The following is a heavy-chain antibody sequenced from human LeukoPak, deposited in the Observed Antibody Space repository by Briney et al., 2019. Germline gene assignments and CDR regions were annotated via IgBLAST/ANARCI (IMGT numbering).Heavy chain of an antibody. Sequence: SETLSLTCTVSGGSISSSSYYWGWIRQPPGKGLEWIGSIYYSGSTYYNPSLKSRVTISVDTSKNQFSLKLSSVTAADTAVYYCARVITDWFDPWGQGTLVTVSS. J-gene: IGHJ5*02. CDR2: IYYSGST. CDR3: ARVITDWFDP. D-gene: IGHD3-16*02. V-gene: IGHV4-39*07. CDR1: GGSISSSSYY.